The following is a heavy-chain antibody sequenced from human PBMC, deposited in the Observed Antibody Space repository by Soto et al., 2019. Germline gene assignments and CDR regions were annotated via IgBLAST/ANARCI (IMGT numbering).Heavy chain of an antibody. CDR1: GFTSSSYS. CDR2: ISSSSTYI. J-gene: IGHJ6*02. V-gene: IGHV3-21*01. Sequence: EVQLVESGGGLVKPGGSLRLSCAASGFTSSSYSMDWVRQAPGKGLEWVSSISSSSTYILYADSVKGRFTISRHDAMNALYLQMNSLSAEDTAGYYCASETPGYYYYGMDVWGQGTTVPGSS. CDR3: ASETPGYYYYGMDV. D-gene: IGHD2-2*01.